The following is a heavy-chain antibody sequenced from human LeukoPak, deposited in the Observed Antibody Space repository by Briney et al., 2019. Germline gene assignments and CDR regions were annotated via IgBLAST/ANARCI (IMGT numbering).Heavy chain of an antibody. CDR3: ARITFGGVIVIADYFDY. CDR2: ISYDGSNK. Sequence: GGSLRLSCAASGFTFSSYAMHWVRQAPGKGLEWVAVISYDGSNKYYADSVKGRFTISRDNSKDTLYLQMNSLRAEDTAVYYCARITFGGVIVIADYFDYWGQGTLVTVSS. D-gene: IGHD3-16*02. CDR1: GFTFSSYA. J-gene: IGHJ4*02. V-gene: IGHV3-30-3*01.